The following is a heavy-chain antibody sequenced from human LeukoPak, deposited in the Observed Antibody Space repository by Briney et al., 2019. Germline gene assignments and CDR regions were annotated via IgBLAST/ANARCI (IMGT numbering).Heavy chain of an antibody. CDR1: GFTFSNSL. CDR2: ISSNGGRA. Sequence: PGGSLRLSCSASGFTFSNSLMHWVRQAPGKGLEYVSGISSNGGRAYYADPVKGRFSISRDNSKNTLSLQMSSLRPEDTALYHCVKDLRHDFGVGTGTELFLYWGQGTLVTVSS. V-gene: IGHV3-64D*09. CDR3: VKDLRHDFGVGTGTELFLY. D-gene: IGHD4-17*01. J-gene: IGHJ1*01.